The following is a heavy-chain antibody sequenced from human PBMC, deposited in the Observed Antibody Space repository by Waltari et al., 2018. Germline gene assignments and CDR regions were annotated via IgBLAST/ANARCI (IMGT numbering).Heavy chain of an antibody. CDR1: GYTFTGYY. CDR2: INPNSGGT. Sequence: QVQLVQSGAEVKKPGASVKVSCKASGYTFTGYYMHWVRQAPGQGLEWMGRINPNSGGTNYAQKFQGRVTMTRDTSISTAYMELSRLRSDDTAVYYCASSQYYYDSSGYFPFDIWGQGTMVTVSS. CDR3: ASSQYYYDSSGYFPFDI. V-gene: IGHV1-2*06. J-gene: IGHJ3*02. D-gene: IGHD3-22*01.